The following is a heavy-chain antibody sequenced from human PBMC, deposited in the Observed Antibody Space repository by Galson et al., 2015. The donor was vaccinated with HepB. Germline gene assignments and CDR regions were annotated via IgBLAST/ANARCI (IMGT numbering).Heavy chain of an antibody. V-gene: IGHV3-11*03. CDR3: ARSRTGKFVFLDY. J-gene: IGHJ4*02. Sequence: CAASGFTFSDYYMSWIRQAPGKGLEWVSYISDTTTYTNYGDSVKGRFTISRDNAKNSLYLQMNSLRAEDTAVYYCARSRTGKFVFLDYWGQGTLVTVSS. D-gene: IGHD3/OR15-3a*01. CDR2: ISDTTTYT. CDR1: GFTFSDYY.